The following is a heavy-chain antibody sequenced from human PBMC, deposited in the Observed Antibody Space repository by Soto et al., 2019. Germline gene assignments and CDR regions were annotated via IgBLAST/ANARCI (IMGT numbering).Heavy chain of an antibody. Sequence: QVQLVESGGVVVQPGRSLRLSCAASGFTFSSYAMHWVRQAPGKGLEWVAVISYDGSNKYYADSVKGRFTISRDNSKNTLYLQMNSLRAEDTAVYYCARDPMGRYYGSGSYYFDYWGQGTLVTVSS. CDR3: ARDPMGRYYGSGSYYFDY. J-gene: IGHJ4*02. CDR2: ISYDGSNK. V-gene: IGHV3-30-3*01. CDR1: GFTFSSYA. D-gene: IGHD3-10*01.